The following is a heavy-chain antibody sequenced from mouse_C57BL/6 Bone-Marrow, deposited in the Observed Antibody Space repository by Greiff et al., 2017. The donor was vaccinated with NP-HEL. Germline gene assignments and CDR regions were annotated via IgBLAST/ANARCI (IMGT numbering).Heavy chain of an antibody. J-gene: IGHJ3*01. CDR2: INPSSGYT. D-gene: IGHD1-1*01. Sequence: QVQLQQSGAELARPGASVKMSCKASGYTFTSYTMHWVKQRPGQGLEWIGYINPSSGYTKYNQKFKDKATLTADKSSSTAYMQLSSLTSEDSAVYYCARSSITTVVEGAWFADWGQGTLVTVSA. CDR1: GYTFTSYT. CDR3: ARSSITTVVEGAWFAD. V-gene: IGHV1-4*01.